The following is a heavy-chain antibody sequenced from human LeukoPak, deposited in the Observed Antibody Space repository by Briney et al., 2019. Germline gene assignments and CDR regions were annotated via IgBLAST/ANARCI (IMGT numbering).Heavy chain of an antibody. D-gene: IGHD1-26*01. CDR1: GYSFTKYG. CDR2: ISGYSGKT. CDR3: ATVGATYGDPLEYDY. V-gene: IGHV1-18*01. Sequence: ASVKVSCKASGYSFTKYGISWVRQAPGQGLEWMGWISGYSGKTNYAPKLQGRVSMTAGTSTNTAYTELRSLTSADTGTYFCATVGATYGDPLEYDYWGQGTLVSVSS. J-gene: IGHJ4*02.